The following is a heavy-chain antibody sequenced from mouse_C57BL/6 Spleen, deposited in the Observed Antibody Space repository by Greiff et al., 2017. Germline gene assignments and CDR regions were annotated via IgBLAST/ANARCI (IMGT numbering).Heavy chain of an antibody. J-gene: IGHJ1*03. CDR2: IWSGGST. CDR3: ARNYDYDGSWYFDV. CDR1: GFSLTSYG. Sequence: QVQLQQSGPGLVQPSQSLSITCTVSGFSLTSYGVHWVRQSPGKGLEWLGVIWSGGSTDYNAAFISRLSISKDNSKSQVFFKMNSLQADDTAIYYCARNYDYDGSWYFDVWGTGTTVTVSS. V-gene: IGHV2-2*01. D-gene: IGHD2-4*01.